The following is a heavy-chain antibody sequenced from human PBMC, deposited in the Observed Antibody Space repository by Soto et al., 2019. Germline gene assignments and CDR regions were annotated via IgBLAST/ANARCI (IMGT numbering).Heavy chain of an antibody. CDR2: INHSGST. CDR3: ARGGGRGYSGYVIGVYYYYGMDV. V-gene: IGHV4-34*01. J-gene: IGHJ6*02. D-gene: IGHD5-12*01. CDR1: GGSFSGYY. Sequence: PSETLSLTCAVYGGSFSGYYWSWIRQPPGKGLEWIGEINHSGSTNYNPSLKSRVTISVDTSKNQFSLKLSSVTAADTAVYYCARGGGRGYSGYVIGVYYYYGMDVWGQGTTVTVSS.